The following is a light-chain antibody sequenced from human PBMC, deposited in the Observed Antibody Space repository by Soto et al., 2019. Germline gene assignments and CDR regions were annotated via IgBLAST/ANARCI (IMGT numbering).Light chain of an antibody. Sequence: EIVMTQSPASLSASPGERITLSCKASQSIANNLAWHQQKPGQAPRLLMYGASTRAADIPARFSGSGSGTEFSLTISSLQSEDFAIYYCQQYNDWPPWTFGPGTKVDIK. V-gene: IGKV3-15*01. CDR3: QQYNDWPPWT. J-gene: IGKJ1*01. CDR2: GAS. CDR1: QSIANN.